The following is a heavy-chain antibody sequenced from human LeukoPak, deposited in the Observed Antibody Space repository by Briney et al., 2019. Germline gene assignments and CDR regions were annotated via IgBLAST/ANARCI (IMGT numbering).Heavy chain of an antibody. CDR1: GGSISSGGYY. CDR2: IYYSGST. D-gene: IGHD2-2*01. Sequence: SETLSLTCTVSGGSISSGGYYWSWIRQHPGKGLEWIGYIYYSGSTYYNPSLKSRVTISVDTSKNQFSLKLSSVTAADTAVYCCARGARGGSTREYPDYWGQGTLVTVSS. CDR3: ARGARGGSTREYPDY. J-gene: IGHJ4*02. V-gene: IGHV4-31*03.